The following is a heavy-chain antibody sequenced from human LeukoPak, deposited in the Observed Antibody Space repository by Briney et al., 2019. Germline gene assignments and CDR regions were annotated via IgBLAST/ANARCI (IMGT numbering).Heavy chain of an antibody. CDR3: AREGVVGAFDI. J-gene: IGHJ3*02. Sequence: GGSLRLSCAVSGFSVDYSYMTWVRQAPGKGLEWVSIIYSGDSTYYADPVKGRFTISRHNSKNTLYLQMNSPRVDDTAVYYCAREGVVGAFDIWGQGTMVTVSS. D-gene: IGHD2-15*01. CDR1: GFSVDYSY. CDR2: IYSGDST. V-gene: IGHV3-53*04.